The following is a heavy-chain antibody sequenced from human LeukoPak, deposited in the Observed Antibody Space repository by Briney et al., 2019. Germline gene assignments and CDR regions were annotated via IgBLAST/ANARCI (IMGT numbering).Heavy chain of an antibody. CDR3: ARANLLYCSSTTCLFDY. CDR2: INPKSGDT. Sequence: ASVKVSCKASGYTLTDYYLHWVRQAPGQGFEWMGWINPKSGDTNYAQKFQGRVTMTRDTSISTAHMEMGRLRSDDTAVYYCARANLLYCSSTTCLFDYWGQGTLVTVSS. CDR1: GYTLTDYY. J-gene: IGHJ4*02. V-gene: IGHV1-2*02. D-gene: IGHD2-2*01.